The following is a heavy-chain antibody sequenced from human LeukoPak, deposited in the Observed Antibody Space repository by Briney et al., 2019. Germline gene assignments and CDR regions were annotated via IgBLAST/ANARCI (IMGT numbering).Heavy chain of an antibody. CDR3: ARVGGGYYDSSGYFDY. J-gene: IGHJ4*02. V-gene: IGHV3-66*01. CDR2: IYSGGST. Sequence: GGSLRLSCAASGFTVSSNYMSWVRQAPGKGLEWVSVIYSGGSTYYADSVKGRFTISRDNSKSTLYLQMNSLRAEDTAVYYCARVGGGYYDSSGYFDYWGQGTLVTVSS. D-gene: IGHD3-22*01. CDR1: GFTVSSNY.